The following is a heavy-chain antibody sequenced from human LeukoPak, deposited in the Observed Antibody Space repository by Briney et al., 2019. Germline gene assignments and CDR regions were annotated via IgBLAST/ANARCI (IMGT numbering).Heavy chain of an antibody. CDR2: INPSGGST. V-gene: IGHV1-46*01. CDR3: ARDYGRITMIVVGRPMYYFDY. CDR1: GYTFTSYA. J-gene: IGHJ4*02. Sequence: ASVKVSCKASGYTFTSYAMHWVRQAPGQGLEWMGIINPSGGSTSYAQKFQGRVTMTRDMSTSTVYMELSSLRSEDTAVYYCARDYGRITMIVVGRPMYYFDYWGQGTLVTVSS. D-gene: IGHD3-22*01.